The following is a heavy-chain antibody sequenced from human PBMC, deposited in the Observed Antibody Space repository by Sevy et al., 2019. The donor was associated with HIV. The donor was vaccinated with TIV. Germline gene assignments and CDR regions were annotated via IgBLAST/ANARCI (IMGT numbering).Heavy chain of an antibody. CDR3: ARSTQVAGRSNWFDP. J-gene: IGHJ5*02. Sequence: ASVKVSCKASGYTFTTYGITWVRQAPGQGLEWMGWISTYNSITNYGQKFQGRVTMTTDTSTSTAYMELRSLRSDDTAVYYCARSTQVAGRSNWFDPWGQGTLVTVSS. D-gene: IGHD6-19*01. V-gene: IGHV1-18*01. CDR2: ISTYNSIT. CDR1: GYTFTTYG.